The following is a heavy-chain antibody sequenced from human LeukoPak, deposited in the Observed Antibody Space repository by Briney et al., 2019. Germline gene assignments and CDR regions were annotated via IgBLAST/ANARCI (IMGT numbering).Heavy chain of an antibody. V-gene: IGHV1-8*03. CDR3: ARGPGLSTVTTVRVDRGAFDI. J-gene: IGHJ3*02. CDR2: MNPNSGNT. D-gene: IGHD4-17*01. Sequence: ASVKVSCKASGYTFTSYDINWVRQATGQGLEWMGWMNPNSGNTGYAQKFQGRVTITRNTSISTAYMELSSLRSEDTAVYYCARGPGLSTVTTVRVDRGAFDIWGQGTMVTVSS. CDR1: GYTFTSYD.